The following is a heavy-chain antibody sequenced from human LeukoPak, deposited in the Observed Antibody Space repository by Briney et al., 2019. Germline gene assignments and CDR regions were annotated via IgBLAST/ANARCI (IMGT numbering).Heavy chain of an antibody. Sequence: PGGSLRLSCAASGFTFSTYAMHWVRQAPGKGLEWVAAISYDGSNKNYADSVKGRFTISRDNSKNTLYLQMNSLKNEDTAVYYCVTEVSGSFPTWGQGTLVTVSS. J-gene: IGHJ4*02. V-gene: IGHV3-30*04. CDR3: VTEVSGSFPT. CDR1: GFTFSTYA. CDR2: ISYDGSNK. D-gene: IGHD1-26*01.